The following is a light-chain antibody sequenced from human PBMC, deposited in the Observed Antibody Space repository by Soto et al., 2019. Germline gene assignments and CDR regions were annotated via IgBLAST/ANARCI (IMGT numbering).Light chain of an antibody. CDR3: EQYVGSPPYT. CDR1: QSVSSTY. Sequence: EIVLTQSPGILSLSPGERATLSCRASQSVSSTYLCWYQQKPGQAPRLLIYGASNRATGIPDRFSGSGSGTDFTLTISRLEPEDFAVYYCEQYVGSPPYTFGQGTTLEIK. CDR2: GAS. V-gene: IGKV3-20*01. J-gene: IGKJ2*01.